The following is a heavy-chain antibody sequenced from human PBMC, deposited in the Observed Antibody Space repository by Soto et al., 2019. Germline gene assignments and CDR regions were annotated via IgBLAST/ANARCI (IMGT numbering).Heavy chain of an antibody. Sequence: EVQLVESGGGLVQPGGSLRLSCAASGFTFRTYDMHWVRQATGKAPEWVAAIGTIGDTFYPGSVKGRFTISRENAKNSLYLQMNGLRAGDTAVYYCARGFGMADRPTPGDDAFDIWGQGTMVTVSS. CDR3: ARGFGMADRPTPGDDAFDI. J-gene: IGHJ3*02. CDR2: IGTIGDT. CDR1: GFTFRTYD. V-gene: IGHV3-13*01. D-gene: IGHD7-27*01.